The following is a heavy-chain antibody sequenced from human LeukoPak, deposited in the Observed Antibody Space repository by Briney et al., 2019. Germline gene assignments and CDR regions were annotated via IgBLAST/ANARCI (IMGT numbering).Heavy chain of an antibody. CDR2: ISGSGGST. CDR3: AKERYSGYDSAFDY. D-gene: IGHD5-12*01. CDR1: GFTFSSYA. V-gene: IGHV3-23*01. Sequence: PGGSLRLSCAASGFTFSSYAMSWVRHAPGKWLEWVSAISGSGGSTYYADSVKGRFTISRDNSKNTLYLQMNSLRAEDTAVYYCAKERYSGYDSAFDYWGQGTLVTVSS. J-gene: IGHJ4*02.